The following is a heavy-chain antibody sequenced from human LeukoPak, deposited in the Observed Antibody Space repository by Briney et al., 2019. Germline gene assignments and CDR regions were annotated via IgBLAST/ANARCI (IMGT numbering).Heavy chain of an antibody. Sequence: PGGSLRLSCAASGFTFSSYAMHWVRQAPGKGLEYVSAISSNGGSTYYANSVKGRFTISRDNSKNTLYLQMGSLGAEDMAVYYCARVGGYRDQFDYWGQGTLVTVSS. CDR1: GFTFSSYA. CDR2: ISSNGGST. CDR3: ARVGGYRDQFDY. V-gene: IGHV3-64*01. D-gene: IGHD3-16*01. J-gene: IGHJ4*02.